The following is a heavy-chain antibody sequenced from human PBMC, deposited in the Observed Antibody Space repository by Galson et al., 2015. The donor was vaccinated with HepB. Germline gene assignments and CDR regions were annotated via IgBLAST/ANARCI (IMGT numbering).Heavy chain of an antibody. Sequence: SVKVSCKASGYTFTSYYMHWVRQAPGQGLEWMGIINPSGGSTSYAQKFQGRVTMTRDTSTSTVYMELSSLRSEDTAVYYCARGVTIFGVAPTWFDPWGQGTLVTVSS. D-gene: IGHD3-3*01. V-gene: IGHV1-46*01. J-gene: IGHJ5*02. CDR1: GYTFTSYY. CDR2: INPSGGST. CDR3: ARGVTIFGVAPTWFDP.